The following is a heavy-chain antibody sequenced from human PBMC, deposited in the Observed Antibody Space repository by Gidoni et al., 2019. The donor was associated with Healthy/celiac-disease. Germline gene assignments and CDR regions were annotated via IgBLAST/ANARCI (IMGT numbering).Heavy chain of an antibody. Sequence: EVQLLESGGGLVQPGGSLRLSWAASGFTFSSYAMSWVRQAPGKGLEWVSAISGSGGSTYYADSVKGRFTISRDNSKNTLYLQMNSLRAEDTAVYYCAKDNSYDYGYFDYWGQGTLVTVSS. CDR3: AKDNSYDYGYFDY. CDR2: ISGSGGST. V-gene: IGHV3-23*01. CDR1: GFTFSSYA. J-gene: IGHJ4*02. D-gene: IGHD5-12*01.